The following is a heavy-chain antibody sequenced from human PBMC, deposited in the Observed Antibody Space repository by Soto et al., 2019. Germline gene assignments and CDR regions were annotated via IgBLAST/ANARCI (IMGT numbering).Heavy chain of an antibody. V-gene: IGHV4-4*02. CDR1: GGSIFSRNW. D-gene: IGHD3-22*01. CDR3: ARTSYYDATGYYNMDV. J-gene: IGHJ6*02. Sequence: TLSLTCAVSGGSIFSRNWWTWVRQSPGKGLEWIGEIHHSATINYNPSLEGRVTISVDNPNNQFSLQLTSVTAADTAVYYCARTSYYDATGYYNMDVWGQGTTVTVSS. CDR2: IHHSATI.